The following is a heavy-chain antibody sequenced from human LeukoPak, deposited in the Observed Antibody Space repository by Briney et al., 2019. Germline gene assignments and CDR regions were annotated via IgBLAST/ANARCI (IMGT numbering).Heavy chain of an antibody. Sequence: ASVKVSCKASGYTFTNYGVNWVRHAPGQGLEWMGWISSNNGDTNYAQKLQGRVTMTTDTSTSTAYMELRSLRSDDTAVYYCARIERERWLYYGMAVWGQGTTVTVSS. D-gene: IGHD4-23*01. CDR3: ARIERERWLYYGMAV. V-gene: IGHV1-18*01. CDR1: GYTFTNYG. J-gene: IGHJ6*02. CDR2: ISSNNGDT.